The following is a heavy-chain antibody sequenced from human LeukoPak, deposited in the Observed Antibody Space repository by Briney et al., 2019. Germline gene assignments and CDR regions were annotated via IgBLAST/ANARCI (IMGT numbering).Heavy chain of an antibody. CDR2: LSHDGRNK. Sequence: GKSLRLSCAASGFSFSPFGMNWVRQAPGKGLEWVAVLSHDGRNKNYADSVKGRFIISRDNSKKTLYLQMNSLRGEDTAAYYCARFREYTYGPFDSWGQGTLVTVSS. D-gene: IGHD5-18*01. CDR1: GFSFSPFG. V-gene: IGHV3-30*04. CDR3: ARFREYTYGPFDS. J-gene: IGHJ4*02.